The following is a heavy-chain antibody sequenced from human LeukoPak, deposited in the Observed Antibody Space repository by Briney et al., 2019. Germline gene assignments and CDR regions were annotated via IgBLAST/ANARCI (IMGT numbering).Heavy chain of an antibody. CDR2: IYSSGST. Sequence: SETLSLTCTVSGGSINNYYWSWIRLPPGEGLEWIAYIYSSGSTYYNPSLKSRVTISVDRSKNQVSLKLRSVTAADTAVYYCARHGVDVTTIPDYSYYYMDVWGKGTTVTVSS. V-gene: IGHV4-4*09. D-gene: IGHD3-3*01. CDR1: GGSINNYY. CDR3: ARHGVDVTTIPDYSYYYMDV. J-gene: IGHJ6*03.